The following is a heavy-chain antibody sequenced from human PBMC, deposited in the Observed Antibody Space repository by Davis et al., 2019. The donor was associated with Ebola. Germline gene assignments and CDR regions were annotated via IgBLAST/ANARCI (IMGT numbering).Heavy chain of an antibody. CDR3: ARVQRWLPGNDAFDI. Sequence: ASVTVSCKASGGTFTGYYMHWVRQAPGQGLEWMGWINPNSGGTNYAQKFQGRVTMTRDTSISTAYMELSRLRSDDTAVYYCARVQRWLPGNDAFDIWGQGTMVTVSS. J-gene: IGHJ3*02. CDR1: GGTFTGYY. D-gene: IGHD5-24*01. V-gene: IGHV1-2*02. CDR2: INPNSGGT.